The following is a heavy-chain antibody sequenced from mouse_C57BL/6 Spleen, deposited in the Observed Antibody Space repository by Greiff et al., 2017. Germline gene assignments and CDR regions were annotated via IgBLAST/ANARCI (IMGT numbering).Heavy chain of an antibody. D-gene: IGHD2-10*02. Sequence: QVQLQQPGAELVMPGASVKLSCKASGYTFTSYWMHWVKQRPGQGLEWIGEIDPSDSYTNYNQKFKGKSTLTVDKSSSTAYMQLSSLTSEDSAVYYCARGGYGNYAWYFDVWGTGTTVTVSS. J-gene: IGHJ1*03. CDR3: ARGGYGNYAWYFDV. V-gene: IGHV1-69*01. CDR2: IDPSDSYT. CDR1: GYTFTSYW.